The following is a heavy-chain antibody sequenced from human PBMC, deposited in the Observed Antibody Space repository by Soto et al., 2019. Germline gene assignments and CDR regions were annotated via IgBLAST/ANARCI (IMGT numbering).Heavy chain of an antibody. Sequence: GGSLRLSCAASGFTFDDYAMHWVRQAPGKGLEWVSGISWNSGSIGYADSVKGRFTISRDNAKNSLYLQMNSLRAEDTALYYCAKDIKGDGYNYYYYYGMDVWGQGTTVTVSS. CDR1: GFTFDDYA. CDR2: ISWNSGSI. V-gene: IGHV3-9*01. CDR3: AKDIKGDGYNYYYYYGMDV. D-gene: IGHD5-12*01. J-gene: IGHJ6*02.